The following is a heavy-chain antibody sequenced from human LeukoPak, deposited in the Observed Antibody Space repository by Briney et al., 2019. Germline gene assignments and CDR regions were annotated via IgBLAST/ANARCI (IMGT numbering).Heavy chain of an antibody. Sequence: ASVKVSCKASGGTFSSYAISWVRQAPGQGLEWMGWISAYNGNTNYTQKLQGRVTMTTDTSTSTAYMELRSLRSDDTAVYYCARDLGFYDFWSGYYDYYGMDVWGQGTTVTVSS. CDR2: ISAYNGNT. J-gene: IGHJ6*02. CDR1: GGTFSSYA. CDR3: ARDLGFYDFWSGYYDYYGMDV. V-gene: IGHV1-18*01. D-gene: IGHD3-3*01.